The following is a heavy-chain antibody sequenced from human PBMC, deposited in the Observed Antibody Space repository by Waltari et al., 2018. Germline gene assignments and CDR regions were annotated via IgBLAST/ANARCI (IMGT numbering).Heavy chain of an antibody. D-gene: IGHD3-10*01. Sequence: QVQLPESGPGLVRPSETLSLTCTVSGDSTRSTSFYWGWVRQSPGKGLEWIGSLNSRGWTYYNPSLKGRVTIVVDTTNNHVSRRLSSVTAADTALYFCAKSITMVRGAAGFDPWGQGTLVTVSS. J-gene: IGHJ5*02. V-gene: IGHV4-39*01. CDR3: AKSITMVRGAAGFDP. CDR2: LNSRGWT. CDR1: GDSTRSTSFY.